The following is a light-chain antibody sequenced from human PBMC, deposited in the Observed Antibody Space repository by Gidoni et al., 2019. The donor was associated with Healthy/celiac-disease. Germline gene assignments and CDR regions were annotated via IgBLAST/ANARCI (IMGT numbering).Light chain of an antibody. J-gene: IGLJ3*02. CDR2: ESS. Sequence: QPALTQPGPVPRSPGQSITISCTGTSSDVGRYNLVSWYQQHPGKAPKLMIYESSKRPSGVSNRFSGSKSGNTASLTITGLQAEDEADYYCCSYAGSSTFWVSGGGTKLTVL. CDR3: CSYAGSSTFWV. V-gene: IGLV2-23*01. CDR1: SSDVGRYNL.